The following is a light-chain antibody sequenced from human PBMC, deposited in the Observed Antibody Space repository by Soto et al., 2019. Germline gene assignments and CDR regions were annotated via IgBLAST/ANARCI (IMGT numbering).Light chain of an antibody. J-gene: IGKJ5*01. CDR2: DAS. Sequence: EIVLTQSPATLYLSPGERATLSCRASQSVSSYVAWYQQKPGQAPRLLIYDASNRATRIPARFSGSGSATDFTLTISSLEPEDFAVYYCQQRSNWPPTFGQGTRLEIK. CDR3: QQRSNWPPT. CDR1: QSVSSY. V-gene: IGKV3-11*01.